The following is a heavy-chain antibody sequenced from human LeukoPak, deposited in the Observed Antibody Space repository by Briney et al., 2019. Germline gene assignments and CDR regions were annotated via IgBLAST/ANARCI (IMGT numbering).Heavy chain of an antibody. CDR3: ARVRMVRGVIETRLGQLDY. CDR1: GYTLTELS. D-gene: IGHD3-10*01. V-gene: IGHV1-24*01. J-gene: IGHJ4*02. CDR2: FDPEDGET. Sequence: GASVKVSCKVSGYTLTELSMHWVRQAPGKGLEWMGGFDPEDGETIYAQKFQGRVTMTEDTSTDTAYMELSSLRSEDTAVYYCARVRMVRGVIETRLGQLDYWGQGTLVTVSS.